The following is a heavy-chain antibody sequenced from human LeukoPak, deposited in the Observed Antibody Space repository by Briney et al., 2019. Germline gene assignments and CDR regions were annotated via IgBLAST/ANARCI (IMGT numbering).Heavy chain of an antibody. J-gene: IGHJ4*02. CDR2: IHYSGST. V-gene: IGHV4-59*08. D-gene: IGHD6-19*01. CDR3: ASARDFGWEGICN. Sequence: PSETLSLTCTVSGGSISSYYWSWIRQPPGKGLEWIGSIHYSGSTNYNPSLKSRVTISVDTSKNQFSLKLRSVTAADTAVYYCASARDFGWEGICNWGQGTVVTVSS. CDR1: GGSISSYY.